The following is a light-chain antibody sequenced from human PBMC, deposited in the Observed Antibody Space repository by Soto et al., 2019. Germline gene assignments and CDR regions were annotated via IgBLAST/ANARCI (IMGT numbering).Light chain of an antibody. Sequence: DIQMTQSPSSLSASVGDRVTITCRASQGISNFLAWYQQKPGKVPKLLISAASTLQSGVPSRFIGSRSGTDFTLPITSLQPEDVATYYCQKYSSVITFGQGTRLEIK. J-gene: IGKJ5*01. CDR2: AAS. CDR1: QGISNF. CDR3: QKYSSVIT. V-gene: IGKV1-27*01.